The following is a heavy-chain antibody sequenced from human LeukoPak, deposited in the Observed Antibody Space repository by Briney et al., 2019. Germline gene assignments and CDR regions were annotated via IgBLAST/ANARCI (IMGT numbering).Heavy chain of an antibody. D-gene: IGHD6-13*01. CDR2: MFPIFGTA. CDR1: GGTFSSYV. J-gene: IGHJ4*02. Sequence: APVKVSCKASGGTFSSYVFGGVGQAPGQGLDWMGGMFPIFGTANYAQKFQGRVTITTDESTSTAYMELSSLRSEDTAVYYCARAQTKRRAAEAGLFEYWGQGTLVTVSS. CDR3: ARAQTKRRAAEAGLFEY. V-gene: IGHV1-69*05.